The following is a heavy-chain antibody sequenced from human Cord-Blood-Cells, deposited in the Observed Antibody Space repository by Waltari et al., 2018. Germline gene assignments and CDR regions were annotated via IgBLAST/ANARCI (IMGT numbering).Heavy chain of an antibody. CDR2: IYSGGST. D-gene: IGHD6-13*01. J-gene: IGHJ3*02. CDR1: GFTVSSHY. CDR3: ARGGNGAAGAFDI. V-gene: IGHV3-53*01. Sequence: EVQLVVSGGGLIQPGGSLRLSCAASGFTVSSHYMSWVRQAPGKGLEWVSVIYSGGSTYYADSVKGRFTISRDNSKNTLYLQMNSLRAEDTAVYYCARGGNGAAGAFDIWGQGTMVTVSS.